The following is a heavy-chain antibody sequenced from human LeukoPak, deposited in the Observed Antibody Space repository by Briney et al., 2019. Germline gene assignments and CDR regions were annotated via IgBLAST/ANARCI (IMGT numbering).Heavy chain of an antibody. D-gene: IGHD1-26*01. CDR3: ARRTPGPVGATDY. CDR1: GFTFSSYS. V-gene: IGHV3-48*04. Sequence: GGSLRLSCAASGFTFSSYSMNWVRQAPGKGLEWVSYISSSSSTIYYADSVKGRFTISRDNAKNSLYLQMNSLRAEDTAVYYCARRTPGPVGATDYWGQGTLVTVSS. CDR2: ISSSSSTI. J-gene: IGHJ4*02.